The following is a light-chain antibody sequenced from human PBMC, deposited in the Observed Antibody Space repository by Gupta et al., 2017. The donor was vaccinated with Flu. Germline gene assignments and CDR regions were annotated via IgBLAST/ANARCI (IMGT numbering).Light chain of an antibody. CDR3: QREGSSQYT. V-gene: IGKV3-20*01. CDR2: GAS. CDR1: QSVRSRY. Sequence: GTLYLSTGERVTLSCRASQSVRSRYLAWYQQKPGQAPRLLIYGASSRATGIPDRFSGSGSGTDFTLTISRLEPEDFAVYYCQREGSSQYTFGQGTKLEIK. J-gene: IGKJ2*01.